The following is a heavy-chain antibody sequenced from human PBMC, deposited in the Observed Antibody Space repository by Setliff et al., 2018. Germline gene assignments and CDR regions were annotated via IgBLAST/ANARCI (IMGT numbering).Heavy chain of an antibody. D-gene: IGHD5-12*01. CDR3: ARDPPYSGYAFHI. J-gene: IGHJ3*02. Sequence: PGGSLRLSCAASGFTFSSYEMNWVRQAPGKGLEWVSLIYTGGNTKYADSVKGRFSISTDNSKNTVYLQMNSLRAEDTAVYYCARDPPYSGYAFHIWGQGTMVTV. V-gene: IGHV3-66*01. CDR1: GFTFSSYE. CDR2: IYTGGNT.